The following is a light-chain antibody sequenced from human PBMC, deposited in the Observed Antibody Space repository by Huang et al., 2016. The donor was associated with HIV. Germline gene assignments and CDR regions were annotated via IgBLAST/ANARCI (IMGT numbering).Light chain of an antibody. V-gene: IGKV3-11*01. CDR2: DAS. J-gene: IGKJ2*01. Sequence: EIVLTQSPATLSLSPGERVTLSCRASQSVSRYLAWYQQKPGQAHRLLIYDASNRATGIPSRFSGSGSGTDFTLTISSLEPEDFAVYYCQQRSNWPPYTFGQGTKLEIK. CDR1: QSVSRY. CDR3: QQRSNWPPYT.